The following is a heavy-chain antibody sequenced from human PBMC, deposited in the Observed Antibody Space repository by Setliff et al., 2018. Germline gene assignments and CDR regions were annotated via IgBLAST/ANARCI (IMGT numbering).Heavy chain of an antibody. CDR1: GFSFSTFG. J-gene: IGHJ3*02. V-gene: IGHV1-18*01. CDR2: ISAYNGSI. CDR3: TTDPSPTFGGVIGAAFDI. D-gene: IGHD3-16*01. Sequence: ASVKVSCKTSGFSFSTFGFSWVRQAPGQGLEWMGWISAYNGSINYAQKFQGRVTMTTDTSTNTVYMELRSLRSDDTAVYYCTTDPSPTFGGVIGAAFDIWGQGTMVTVSS.